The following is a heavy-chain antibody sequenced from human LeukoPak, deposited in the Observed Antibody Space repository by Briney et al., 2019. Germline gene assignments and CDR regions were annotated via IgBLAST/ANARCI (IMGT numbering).Heavy chain of an antibody. CDR1: GFTFSSYA. V-gene: IGHV3-23*01. Sequence: GGSLRLSCAASGFTFSSYAMSWVRQAPGKGLEWVSAISGSGGSTYYADSVKGRFTISRDNSKNTLYLQMNSLRAEDTAVYYCAKPPPYCSSTSCYGYFDYWGQGTLVTVSS. J-gene: IGHJ4*02. D-gene: IGHD2-2*01. CDR2: ISGSGGST. CDR3: AKPPPYCSSTSCYGYFDY.